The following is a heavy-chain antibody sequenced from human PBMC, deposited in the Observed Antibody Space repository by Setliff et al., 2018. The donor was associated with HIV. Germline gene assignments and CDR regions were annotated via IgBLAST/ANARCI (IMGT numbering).Heavy chain of an antibody. CDR1: GGSISSSRYY. CDR2: IYYSGST. V-gene: IGHV4-39*01. D-gene: IGHD3-3*01. Sequence: SETLSLTCTVSGGSISSSRYYWGWIRQPPGKGLDWIGYIYYSGSTYYNPSLKSRVTISLDTTTNQFALKLSSVTAADTAVYYCARLEYYYYMDVWGKGTTVTGLL. J-gene: IGHJ6*03. CDR3: ARLEYYYYMDV.